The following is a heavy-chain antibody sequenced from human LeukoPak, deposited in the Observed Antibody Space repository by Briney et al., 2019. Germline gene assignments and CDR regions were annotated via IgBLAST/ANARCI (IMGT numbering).Heavy chain of an antibody. V-gene: IGHV3-53*01. D-gene: IGHD3-3*01. CDR1: GFTVSSNY. CDR2: IYSGGST. Sequence: GGSLRLSCAASGFTVSSNYMSWVRQAPGKGLEWVSVIYSGGSTYYADSVKGRFTISRDNSKNTLYLQMNSLRAEDTAVYYCANYDFWSGYNTDDYWGQGTLVTVSS. CDR3: ANYDFWSGYNTDDY. J-gene: IGHJ4*02.